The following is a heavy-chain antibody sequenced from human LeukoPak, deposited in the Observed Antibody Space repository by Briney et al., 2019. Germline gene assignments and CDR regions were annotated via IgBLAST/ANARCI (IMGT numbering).Heavy chain of an antibody. D-gene: IGHD3-22*01. J-gene: IGHJ3*02. V-gene: IGHV3-48*01. CDR3: ARGSVRGYYDVDAFDI. CDR1: GFTSGTCS. Sequence: PGGSLRLSCVASGFTSGTCSMNWVRQAPGKGLDWVSYISSSSGTIYYADSVKGRFTVSRDNAKSSLYLQMNSLRAEDTAVYYCARGSVRGYYDVDAFDIWGQGTMVTVSS. CDR2: ISSSSGTI.